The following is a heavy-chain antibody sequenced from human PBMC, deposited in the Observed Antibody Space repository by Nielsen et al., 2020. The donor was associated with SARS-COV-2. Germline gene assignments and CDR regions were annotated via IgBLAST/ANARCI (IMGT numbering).Heavy chain of an antibody. V-gene: IGHV4-39*01. D-gene: IGHD4-23*01. CDR3: ARQPEGNDYYYYYMDV. J-gene: IGHJ6*03. CDR2: IYYSGST. Sequence: WIRQPPGKGLEWIGSIYYSGSTYYNPSLKSRVTISVDTSKNQFSLKLSSVTAADTAVYYCARQPEGNDYYYYYMDVWGKGTTVTVSS.